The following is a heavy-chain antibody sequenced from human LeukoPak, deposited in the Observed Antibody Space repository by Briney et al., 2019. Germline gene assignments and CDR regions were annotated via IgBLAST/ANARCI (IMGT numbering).Heavy chain of an antibody. V-gene: IGHV3-11*04. J-gene: IGHJ3*02. CDR2: IGGTAGNT. CDR1: GRTFTEHY. D-gene: IGHD2-8*01. CDR3: ARGWSAFDI. Sequence: GGSLRLSCAASGRTFTEHYMHWIRQAPGKGLEWVSFIGGTAGNTYYADSVKGRFTISRDNAKNSLYLQMNSLRAEDTAVYYCARGWSAFDIWGQGTMVTVSS.